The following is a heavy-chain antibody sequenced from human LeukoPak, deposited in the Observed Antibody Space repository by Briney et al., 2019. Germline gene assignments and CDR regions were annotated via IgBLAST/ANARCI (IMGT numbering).Heavy chain of an antibody. CDR1: GFTFDDYA. CDR2: ISWNSGSI. D-gene: IGHD6-6*01. V-gene: IGHV3-9*01. Sequence: PGGSLRLSCAASGFTFDDYAMHWVRQAPGKGLEWVSGISWNSGSIVYADSVKGGFTISRDNAKNSLYLQMNSLRAEDTALYYCAKDSGGGSSDSYYYYGMDVWGQGTTVTVS. J-gene: IGHJ6*02. CDR3: AKDSGGGSSDSYYYYGMDV.